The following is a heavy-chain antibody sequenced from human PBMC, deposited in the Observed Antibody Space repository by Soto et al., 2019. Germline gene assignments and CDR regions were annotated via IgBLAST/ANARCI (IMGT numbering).Heavy chain of an antibody. J-gene: IGHJ4*02. CDR3: AREGSVVVPAAIGIGFFDY. CDR1: GGSFSGYY. Sequence: SETLSLTCAVYGGSFSGYYWSWIRQPPGKGLEWIGEINHSGSTNYNPSLKSRVTISVDTSKNQFSLKLSSVTAADTAVYYCAREGSVVVPAAIGIGFFDYWGQGTLVTVSS. CDR2: INHSGST. D-gene: IGHD2-2*01. V-gene: IGHV4-34*01.